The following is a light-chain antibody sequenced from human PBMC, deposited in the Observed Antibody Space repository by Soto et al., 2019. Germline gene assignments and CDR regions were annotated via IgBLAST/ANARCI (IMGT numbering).Light chain of an antibody. J-gene: IGLJ2*01. V-gene: IGLV2-14*01. CDR2: DVS. CDR1: SSDVGGYNY. CDR3: TSYTSSSTLEV. Sequence: QSVLTQPASVSGSPGQSITISCTGTSSDVGGYNYVSWYQQHPGKAPKLMIYDVSYRPSGVSNRFSGSKSGNTASLTISGLQAEDEADYYCTSYTSSSTLEVFGGGTKVTVL.